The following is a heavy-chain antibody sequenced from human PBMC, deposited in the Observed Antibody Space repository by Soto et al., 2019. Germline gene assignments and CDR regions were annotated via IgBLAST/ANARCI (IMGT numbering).Heavy chain of an antibody. J-gene: IGHJ4*02. V-gene: IGHV4-31*02. CDR2: IYYSGSA. CDR3: ARTFYYGSGTSDY. Sequence: WTWIRQHPGTGLEWIGYIYYSGSAYYNPSLKSRVTISVDTSRSQFSLKLSSVTAADTAVYYCARTFYYGSGTSDYWGQGTLVTASS. D-gene: IGHD3-10*01.